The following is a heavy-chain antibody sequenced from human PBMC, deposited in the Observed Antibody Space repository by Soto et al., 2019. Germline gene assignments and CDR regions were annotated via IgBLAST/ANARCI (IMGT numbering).Heavy chain of an antibody. D-gene: IGHD1-26*01. CDR2: IYHSGST. Sequence: QLQLQESGSGLVKPSQTLSLTCAVSGGSISSGGYSWSWIRQPPGKGLEWIGYIYHSGSTYYNPSRRSRDAISVDRYKNQFSLKVSSVAAADTAVYYCVRGGGDYYGMDVWGQGTTVTVSS. V-gene: IGHV4-30-2*01. CDR3: VRGGGDYYGMDV. CDR1: GGSISSGGYS. J-gene: IGHJ6*02.